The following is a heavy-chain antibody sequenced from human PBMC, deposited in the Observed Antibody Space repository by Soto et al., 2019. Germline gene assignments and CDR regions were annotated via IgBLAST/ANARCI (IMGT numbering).Heavy chain of an antibody. Sequence: SETLSLTCTVSVGSISSYYWSCIRQPPGKGLEWIGYIYYSGSTNYNPSLKSRVTISVDTSKNQFSLKLSSVTAADTAVYYCARDRYSRSWYGYYGMDVWGQGTTVTVSS. V-gene: IGHV4-59*01. J-gene: IGHJ6*01. CDR3: ARDRYSRSWYGYYGMDV. D-gene: IGHD6-13*01. CDR2: IYYSGST. CDR1: VGSISSYY.